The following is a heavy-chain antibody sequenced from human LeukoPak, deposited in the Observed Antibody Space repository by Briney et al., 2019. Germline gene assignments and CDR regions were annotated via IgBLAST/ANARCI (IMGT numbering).Heavy chain of an antibody. D-gene: IGHD3-22*01. CDR3: ARDIGGSSGYAYFDY. J-gene: IGHJ4*02. V-gene: IGHV1-69*01. CDR2: IIPIFGTA. CDR1: GGTCSSYA. Sequence: SVKVSCKASGGTCSSYAISWVRQAPGQELEWMGGIIPIFGTANYAQKFQGRVTITADESTSTAYMELSSLRSEDTAVYYCARDIGGSSGYAYFDYWGQGTLVTVSS.